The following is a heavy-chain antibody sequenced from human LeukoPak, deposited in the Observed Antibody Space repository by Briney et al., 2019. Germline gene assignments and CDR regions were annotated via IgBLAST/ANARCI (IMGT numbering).Heavy chain of an antibody. CDR2: IWYDGSNK. CDR1: GFTFSSYA. CDR3: ARGTRSPYYYYCYMDV. Sequence: GGSLRLSCAASGFTFSSYAMSWVRQAPGKGLEWVAVIWYDGSNKYYADSVKGRFTISRDNSKNTLYLQMNSLRAEDTAVYYCARGTRSPYYYYCYMDVWGKGTTVTVSS. D-gene: IGHD1/OR15-1a*01. J-gene: IGHJ6*03. V-gene: IGHV3-33*08.